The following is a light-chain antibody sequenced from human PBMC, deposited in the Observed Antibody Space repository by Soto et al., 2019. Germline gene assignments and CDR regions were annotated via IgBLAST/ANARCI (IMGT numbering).Light chain of an antibody. CDR2: KAS. V-gene: IGKV1-5*03. CDR3: QHDNSYSEA. J-gene: IGKJ1*01. Sequence: DIQMTQSPSTLSGSVGDRVTITCRASQTISSWLAWYQQKPGKAPKLLIYKASTLKSGVPSRFSGSGSGTEFTLTISSLQPDDFATYYCQHDNSYSEACGQGTKVDI. CDR1: QTISSW.